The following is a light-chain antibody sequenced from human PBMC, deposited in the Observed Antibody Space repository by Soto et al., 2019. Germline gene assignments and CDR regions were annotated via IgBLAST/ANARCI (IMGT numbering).Light chain of an antibody. Sequence: QMSHSPSALSASVEDRVTISCQAGQDISNSLNWYQQKPWKAPNLLIYDASNLETGVPSRFSGSGSGTDFTFTISSLQPEDIAIYYCQHCDSLPFTFGQGTRLEI. V-gene: IGKV1-33*01. CDR3: QHCDSLPFT. CDR1: QDISNS. CDR2: DAS. J-gene: IGKJ5*01.